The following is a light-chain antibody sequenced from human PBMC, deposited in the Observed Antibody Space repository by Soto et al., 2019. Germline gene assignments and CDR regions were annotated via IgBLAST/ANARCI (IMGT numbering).Light chain of an antibody. CDR1: QSTSTW. V-gene: IGKV1-5*03. CDR2: KAS. J-gene: IGKJ4*02. CDR3: KQYNTFPLT. Sequence: DIQMTQSPSTLSASVGDRVTITCRASQSTSTWLSWYQQKAGKAPKLLIYKASSLEGGVPSRFSGRGSGTEFNITISSLQPDDFATYDCKQYNTFPLTFGGAITADIK.